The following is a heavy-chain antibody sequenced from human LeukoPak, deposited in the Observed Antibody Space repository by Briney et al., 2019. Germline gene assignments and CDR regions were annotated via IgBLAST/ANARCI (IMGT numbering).Heavy chain of an antibody. CDR2: ISAYNGNT. V-gene: IGHV1-18*01. CDR1: GYTFTSYG. Sequence: ASVKVSCKASGYTFTSYGTSWVRQAPGQGLEWMGWISAYNGNTNYAQKLQGRVTMTTDTSTRTAYMELRSLRSDDTAVYYCARVAGIAAAEGWFDPWGQGTLVTVSS. J-gene: IGHJ5*02. CDR3: ARVAGIAAAEGWFDP. D-gene: IGHD6-13*01.